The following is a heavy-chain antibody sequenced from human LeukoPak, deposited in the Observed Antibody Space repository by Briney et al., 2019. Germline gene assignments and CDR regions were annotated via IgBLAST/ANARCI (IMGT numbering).Heavy chain of an antibody. CDR3: AELGITMIGGV. J-gene: IGHJ6*04. D-gene: IGHD3-10*02. CDR1: GFTFRNYA. CDR2: IFYDGDTK. Sequence: GGSLRLSCAASGFTFRNYAMHWVRQAPGKGLEWVAVIFYDGDTKYYADSVKGRFTISRDNAKNSLYLQMNSLRAEDTAVYYCAELGITMIGGVWGKGTTVTISS. V-gene: IGHV3-30*04.